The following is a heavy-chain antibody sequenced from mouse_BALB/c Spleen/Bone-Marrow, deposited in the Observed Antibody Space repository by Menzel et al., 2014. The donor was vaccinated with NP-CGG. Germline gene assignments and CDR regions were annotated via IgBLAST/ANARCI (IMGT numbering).Heavy chain of an antibody. CDR3: ARVYGWYFDV. Sequence: EVMLVESGGGLVQPGGSLKLSCVASGFTFSSYGMPWVRQTPDKRLELVATINNNGGSTYYPDSVKGQFTISRDNAKNTLYLQVSSLKSEDTAMYYCARVYGWYFDVWGAGTTVTVSS. V-gene: IGHV5-6-3*01. CDR1: GFTFSSYG. D-gene: IGHD1-1*01. CDR2: INNNGGST. J-gene: IGHJ1*01.